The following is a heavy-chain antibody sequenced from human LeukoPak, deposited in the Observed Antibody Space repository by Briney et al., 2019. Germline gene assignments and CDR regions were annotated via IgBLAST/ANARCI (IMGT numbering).Heavy chain of an antibody. D-gene: IGHD6-13*01. V-gene: IGHV3-66*01. Sequence: PGGSLRLSCAASGFTLSTNYMYWVRQAPGKGLEWVSVIYAGGDTYYADSVKERFTISRDNSINTLYLQMNSLKADDTAVYYCAREVYSSTWFDSWGQGTLVTVSS. CDR3: AREVYSSTWFDS. J-gene: IGHJ5*01. CDR2: IYAGGDT. CDR1: GFTLSTNY.